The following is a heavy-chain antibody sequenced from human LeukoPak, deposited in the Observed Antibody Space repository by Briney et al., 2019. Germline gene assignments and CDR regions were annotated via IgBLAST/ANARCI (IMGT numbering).Heavy chain of an antibody. J-gene: IGHJ4*02. Sequence: GESLKISCKGSGYSFTSYWISWVRQMPGKGLEWMGRIDPSDSYTNYSPSFQGHVTISVDKSISTAYLQWSSLKASDTAMYYCASWGIAVAGPFDYWGQGTLVTVSS. CDR3: ASWGIAVAGPFDY. D-gene: IGHD6-19*01. CDR2: IDPSDSYT. CDR1: GYSFTSYW. V-gene: IGHV5-10-1*01.